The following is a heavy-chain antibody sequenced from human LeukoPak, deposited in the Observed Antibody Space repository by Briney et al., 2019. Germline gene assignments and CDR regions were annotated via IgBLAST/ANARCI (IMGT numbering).Heavy chain of an antibody. CDR1: GGSISSYY. V-gene: IGHV4-59*01. CDR2: IYYSGTT. J-gene: IGHJ4*02. D-gene: IGHD3-16*01. CDR3: ARFAYRAYYFDY. Sequence: SETLSLTCTVSGGSISSYYWSWIRQPPGKGLEWIGYIYYSGTTNYNPSLKSRVTISVDTSKNQFSLKLTSVTAADTAVYYCARFAYRAYYFDYWGQGTLVTVSS.